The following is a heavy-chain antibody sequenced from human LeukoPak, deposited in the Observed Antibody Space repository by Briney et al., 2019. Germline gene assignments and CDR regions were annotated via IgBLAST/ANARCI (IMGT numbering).Heavy chain of an antibody. CDR2: IIHSGST. J-gene: IGHJ5*02. Sequence: SETPSLTCAVYGGSFSGYYWSWIRQPPGKGLEWIGEIIHSGSTNYNPSLKSRVTVSVDTSKNQFSLKLSSVTAADTAVYYCARQFYYDSSGHNWFDPWGQGTLVTVSS. CDR1: GGSFSGYY. V-gene: IGHV4-34*12. CDR3: ARQFYYDSSGHNWFDP. D-gene: IGHD3-22*01.